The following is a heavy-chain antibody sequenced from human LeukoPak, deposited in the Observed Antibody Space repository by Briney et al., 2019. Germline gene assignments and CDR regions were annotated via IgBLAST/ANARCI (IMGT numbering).Heavy chain of an antibody. CDR1: GYTFTSYD. V-gene: IGHV1-8*01. CDR3: AKSFQGAAFVELLGDY. D-gene: IGHD1-26*01. J-gene: IGHJ4*02. Sequence: ASVKVSCKASGYTFTSYDINWVRQATGQGLEWMGWMNPNSGNTGYAQKFQGRVTMTRNTSISTAYMVLSSLRSEDTAVYYCAKSFQGAAFVELLGDYWGQGTLVTVSS. CDR2: MNPNSGNT.